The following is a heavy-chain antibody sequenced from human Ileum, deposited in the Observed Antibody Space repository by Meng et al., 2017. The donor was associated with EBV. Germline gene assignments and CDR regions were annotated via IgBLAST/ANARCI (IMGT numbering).Heavy chain of an antibody. CDR2: IWYDGSNK. J-gene: IGHJ4*02. CDR3: ARADSSGSYYFDY. CDR1: GFTFSGYA. V-gene: IGHV3-33*01. D-gene: IGHD3-22*01. Sequence: VDSGGGVVQPGRSLRPSVAAAGFTFSGYAMSWVRQAPGKGLEWVADIWYDGSNKYYADSVKGRFTISRDNSRNMLYLQMNSLRAEDTAVYYCARADSSGSYYFDYWGQGTLVTVSS.